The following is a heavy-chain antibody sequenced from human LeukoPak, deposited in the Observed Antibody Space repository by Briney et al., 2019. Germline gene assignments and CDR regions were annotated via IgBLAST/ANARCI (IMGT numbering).Heavy chain of an antibody. Sequence: ASVKVSCKASGYTFTSYDINWVRQATGQGLEWMGWMNPNSGNTGYAQKFQGRVTMTRNTSISTAYMELSSLRSEDTAVYYCAKASWVSNADAVLWGQGTVVTVSS. CDR1: GYTFTSYD. J-gene: IGHJ4*02. D-gene: IGHD1-1*01. V-gene: IGHV1-8*01. CDR2: MNPNSGNT. CDR3: AKASWVSNADAVL.